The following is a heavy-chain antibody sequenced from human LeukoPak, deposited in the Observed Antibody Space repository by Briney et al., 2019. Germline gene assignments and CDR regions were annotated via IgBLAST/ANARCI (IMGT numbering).Heavy chain of an antibody. Sequence: SETLSLTXTVSGGSISSSSYYWGGIRQPPGKGLEWIGYIYYSGSTNYNPSLKSRVTISVDTSKNQFSLKLSSVTAADTAVYYSARAHSSGWYYLDYWGQGTLVTVSS. CDR1: GGSISSSSYY. CDR2: IYYSGST. J-gene: IGHJ4*02. D-gene: IGHD6-19*01. V-gene: IGHV4-61*05. CDR3: ARAHSSGWYYLDY.